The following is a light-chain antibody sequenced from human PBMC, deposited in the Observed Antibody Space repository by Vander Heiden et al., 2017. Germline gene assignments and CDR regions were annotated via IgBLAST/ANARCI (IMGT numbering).Light chain of an antibody. J-gene: IGKJ4*01. Sequence: DIQMAPSPSSLSASVGDRVTITCQASQDSSNYLNWYQQKPGKAPKRLIYDASNLETGVPSRFSGSGSGTDFTFTISSLQPEDIATYYCQQYDNLALTFGGGTKVEIK. CDR3: QQYDNLALT. CDR2: DAS. CDR1: QDSSNY. V-gene: IGKV1-33*01.